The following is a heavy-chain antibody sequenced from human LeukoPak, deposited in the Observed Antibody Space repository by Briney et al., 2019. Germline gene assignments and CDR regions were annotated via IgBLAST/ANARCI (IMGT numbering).Heavy chain of an antibody. CDR3: ARAPTSSSSSFDY. J-gene: IGHJ4*02. V-gene: IGHV4-34*01. CDR1: GGSFSGYY. D-gene: IGHD6-6*01. CDR2: IHHSGTT. Sequence: SETLSLTCAVYGGSFSGYYWTWIRQPPGKGLEWIGEIHHSGTTNYNPSLKSRVTISVGTSKNQFSLKLSSVTAADTAVYYCARAPTSSSSSFDYWGQGTLVTVSS.